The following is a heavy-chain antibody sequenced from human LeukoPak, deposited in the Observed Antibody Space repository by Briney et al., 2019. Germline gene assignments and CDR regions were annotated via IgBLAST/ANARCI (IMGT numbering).Heavy chain of an antibody. CDR2: IYYSGST. CDR3: ALVTGPGGWFDP. V-gene: IGHV4-39*01. Sequence: SETLSLTCTVSGGSISSSSYYWGWIRQPPGKGLEWFGSIYYSGSTYYNPSLKSRVTISVDTSKNQFSLKLSSVTAADTAVYYCALVTGPGGWFDPWGQGTLVTVSS. J-gene: IGHJ5*02. D-gene: IGHD2-21*02. CDR1: GGSISSSSYY.